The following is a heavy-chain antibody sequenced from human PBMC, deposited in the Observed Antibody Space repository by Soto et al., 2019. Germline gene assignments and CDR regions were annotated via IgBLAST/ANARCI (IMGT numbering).Heavy chain of an antibody. CDR1: GGSTSSYY. Sequence: NPSETLSLTCTVAGGSTSSYYWSWIRQPPGKGLEWIGYIYYSGSTNYNPSLKSRVTISVDTSKNQFSLKLSSVTAADTAVYYCARGLMITFEGVIANYYYYMDVWGKGTTVTVSS. V-gene: IGHV4-59*08. D-gene: IGHD3-16*02. J-gene: IGHJ6*03. CDR2: IYYSGST. CDR3: ARGLMITFEGVIANYYYYMDV.